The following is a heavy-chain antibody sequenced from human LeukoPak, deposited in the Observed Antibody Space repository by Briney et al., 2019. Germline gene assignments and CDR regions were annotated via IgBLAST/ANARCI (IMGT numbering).Heavy chain of an antibody. CDR2: ILGSGVTT. D-gene: IGHD3-9*01. CDR1: GFTFSNYA. Sequence: PGGSLRLSCAASGFTFSNYAMSWVRQAPGKGLEWVSAILGSGVTTYYADSVKGRFTVSRDNSKSTLYLQMNTLRDEDTALYYCAKWGDYDVLTGYYVPDYWGQGTLVTVSS. CDR3: AKWGDYDVLTGYYVPDY. V-gene: IGHV3-23*01. J-gene: IGHJ4*02.